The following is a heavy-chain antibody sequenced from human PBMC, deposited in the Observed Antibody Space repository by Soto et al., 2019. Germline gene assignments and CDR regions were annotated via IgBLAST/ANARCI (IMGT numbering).Heavy chain of an antibody. CDR1: GGTFSSYA. V-gene: IGHV1-69*01. D-gene: IGHD4-17*01. CDR3: ARVRGATVYYYYGMDV. Sequence: QVQLVQSGAEVKKPGSSVKVSCKASGGTFSSYAISWVRQAPGPGLEWMGGIIPIFGTAHYAQKFQGRVTITAVESTSRAYMELSSLRSEDTAVYYCARVRGATVYYYYGMDVWGQGTTVTVSS. CDR2: IIPIFGTA. J-gene: IGHJ6*02.